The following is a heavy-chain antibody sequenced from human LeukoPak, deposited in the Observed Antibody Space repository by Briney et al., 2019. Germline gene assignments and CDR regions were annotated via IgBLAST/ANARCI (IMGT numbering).Heavy chain of an antibody. V-gene: IGHV3-33*06. CDR1: GFTFSSFV. D-gene: IGHD3-3*01. J-gene: IGHJ4*02. CDR2: IWYEGSER. Sequence: TGGSLRLSCAASGFTFSSFVMHWVRQAPGKGLEWVATIWYEGSERYYVDSVKGRFTVSRDNSKNTLYLQMNSLRAEDTAVYYCAKSSPSLRFLEWSISPYYFDYWGQGTLVTVSS. CDR3: AKSSPSLRFLEWSISPYYFDY.